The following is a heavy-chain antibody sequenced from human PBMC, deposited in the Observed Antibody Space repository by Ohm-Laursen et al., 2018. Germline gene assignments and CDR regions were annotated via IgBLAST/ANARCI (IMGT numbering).Heavy chain of an antibody. Sequence: SVKVSCKASGYSFTEYSMHWVRQAPGQGLEWMGWINPNSGGTNYAQKFQGRVTMTRDTSISTAYMELSRLRSDDTAVYYCARADGSGSSYGMDVWGQGATVTVSS. CDR2: INPNSGGT. V-gene: IGHV1-2*02. D-gene: IGHD3-10*01. CDR1: GYSFTEYS. CDR3: ARADGSGSSYGMDV. J-gene: IGHJ6*02.